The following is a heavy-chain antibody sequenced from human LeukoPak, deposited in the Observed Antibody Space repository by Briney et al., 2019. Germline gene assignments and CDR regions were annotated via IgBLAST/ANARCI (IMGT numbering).Heavy chain of an antibody. D-gene: IGHD6-6*01. CDR1: GFTFSSYA. CDR3: AKGSSSSRPYYFDY. V-gene: IGHV3-23*01. J-gene: IGHJ4*02. Sequence: GGSLKLSCAASGFTFSSYAMSWVRQAPGKGLEWISAITDSGGDTYHADSVKGRFTISRDNSKNTLYLQMDSLRVEDTAVYYCAKGSSSSRPYYFDYWGQGTLVTVSS. CDR2: ITDSGGDT.